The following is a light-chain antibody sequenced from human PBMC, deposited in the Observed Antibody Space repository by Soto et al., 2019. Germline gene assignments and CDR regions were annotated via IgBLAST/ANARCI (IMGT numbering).Light chain of an antibody. CDR2: STS. CDR1: TGAVTSGYY. CDR3: LLYYGGAQLV. V-gene: IGLV7-43*01. Sequence: QTVVTQEPSLTVSPGGTVTLTCASSTGAVTSGYYPNWFQQKPGQAPRALICSTSNKHSWTPARFSGSLLGGKAALTLSGVQPEDEAEYYCLLYYGGAQLVFGGGTKLTVL. J-gene: IGLJ3*02.